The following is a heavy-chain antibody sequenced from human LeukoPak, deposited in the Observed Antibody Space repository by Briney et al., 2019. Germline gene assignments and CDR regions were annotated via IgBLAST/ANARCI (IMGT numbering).Heavy chain of an antibody. Sequence: GGSLRLSCAASGFTFSSYAMSWVRQAPGKGLEWVSGISGSGGSTYYADSVKGRFTISRDNSKNTLYLQMNSLRAEDTAVYYCAKEGYCGGDCYREFDYWGQGTLVTVSS. J-gene: IGHJ4*02. V-gene: IGHV3-23*01. CDR1: GFTFSSYA. CDR3: AKEGYCGGDCYREFDY. D-gene: IGHD2-21*02. CDR2: ISGSGGST.